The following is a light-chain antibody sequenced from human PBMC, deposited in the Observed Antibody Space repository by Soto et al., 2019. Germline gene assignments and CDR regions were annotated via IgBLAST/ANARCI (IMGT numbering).Light chain of an antibody. CDR2: RNN. CDR3: AASEDSPIVSYL. Sequence: QSVLTQRPSASGTPGQRVTISFSVSSSNIGSNYVYWYQQLPGTAPKLLIYRNNQRPSGVPDRFSGSKSGTSASLAISGLRSEDEAYYYWAASEDSPIVSYLSATPTKNTVL. CDR1: SSNIGSNY. V-gene: IGLV1-47*01. J-gene: IGLJ1*01.